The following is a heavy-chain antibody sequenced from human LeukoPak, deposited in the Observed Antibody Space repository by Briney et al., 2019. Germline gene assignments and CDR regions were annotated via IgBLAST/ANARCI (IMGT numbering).Heavy chain of an antibody. CDR3: ARGASRAFDI. V-gene: IGHV3-7*02. J-gene: IGHJ3*02. CDR2: INQDGSEI. Sequence: GGSLRLSCAASGFIFSTYWLTWVRQAPGKGLEWVANINQDGSEIYYVDSVQGRFTISRDNAKNSLYLQMNSLRDEDTAVYFCARGASRAFDIWGQGTIVTVSS. CDR1: GFIFSTYW.